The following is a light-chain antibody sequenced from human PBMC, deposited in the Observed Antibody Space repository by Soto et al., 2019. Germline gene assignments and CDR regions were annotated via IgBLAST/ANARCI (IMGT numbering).Light chain of an antibody. CDR2: KSN. Sequence: QSVLTQPPSASGTPGQRVTISCSGSSSNFASNSVYWYQQVPGTAPKLLIYKSNQRPSGVADRFSGSKSGTSASLAISGLRSDEEADYYCVAWDDNLSCVLFGGGTKLTVL. CDR3: VAWDDNLSCVL. J-gene: IGLJ2*01. V-gene: IGLV1-47*01. CDR1: SSNFASNS.